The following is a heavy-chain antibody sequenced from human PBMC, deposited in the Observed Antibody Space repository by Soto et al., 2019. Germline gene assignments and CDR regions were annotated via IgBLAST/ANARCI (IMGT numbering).Heavy chain of an antibody. CDR2: VIGSVSTT. CDR3: AAGVRATFNEFDF. D-gene: IGHD1-1*01. V-gene: IGHV1-69*01. Sequence: QAQLVQSGAEVKKPGSSVKVSCTASGGIFSKSGTFTSFAIRWVRQAPGQGPEWMGGVIGSVSTTKYGQRFQGRLTITADESANSAFMELRSLRSDDTAIYYCAAGVRATFNEFDFWGQGTLVTVSS. J-gene: IGHJ4*02. CDR1: GGIFSKSGTFTSFA.